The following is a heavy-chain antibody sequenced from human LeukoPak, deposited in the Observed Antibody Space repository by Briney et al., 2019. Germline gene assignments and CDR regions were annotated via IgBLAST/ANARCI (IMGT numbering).Heavy chain of an antibody. Sequence: GGSLRLSCAASGFTFSDYYMSWIRQAPGKGLEWVSYISSSGSTIYYADSVKGRFTISRDNARNSLYLQMNSLRAEDTAVYYCARGINYYGSGSTSHYFDYWGQGTLVTVSS. CDR1: GFTFSDYY. V-gene: IGHV3-11*04. J-gene: IGHJ4*02. D-gene: IGHD3-10*01. CDR2: ISSSGSTI. CDR3: ARGINYYGSGSTSHYFDY.